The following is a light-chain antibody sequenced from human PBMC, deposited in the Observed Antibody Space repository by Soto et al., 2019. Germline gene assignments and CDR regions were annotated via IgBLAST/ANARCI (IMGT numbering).Light chain of an antibody. V-gene: IGKV1-39*01. CDR3: QQSYSTPRT. CDR2: AAS. Sequence: DIQMTQSPSSLSASVGDRVTITCRASQSISSYLNWYQQKPGKAPKLLNYAASSLQSGVPSRFSGSASVTDFTLTISSLQPEDFATYYYQQSYSTPRTFGQGTKVEIK. J-gene: IGKJ1*01. CDR1: QSISSY.